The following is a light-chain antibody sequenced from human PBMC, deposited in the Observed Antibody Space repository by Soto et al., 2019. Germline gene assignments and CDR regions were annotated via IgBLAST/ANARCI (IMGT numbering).Light chain of an antibody. J-gene: IGKJ1*01. CDR2: GAS. CDR1: QSVSSSY. Sequence: IELTQFPGIPSLSPEKRATLSCRASQSVSSSYLAWYQQKPGQAPRLLIYGASSRATGIPDRFSGSGSGTDFTLTISRLEPEDFAVYYCQQYGSSPQWTFGQGTKVDIK. V-gene: IGKV3-20*01. CDR3: QQYGSSPQWT.